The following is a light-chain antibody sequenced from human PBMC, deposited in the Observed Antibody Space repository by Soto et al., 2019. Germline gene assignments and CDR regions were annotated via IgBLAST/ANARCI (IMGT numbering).Light chain of an antibody. Sequence: IVLLQTPDTLSLSPWERATLSWRASRSLSSDYLAWYQQKPGQSPRLLFYHASRRATGTPDRFSASGSGTDFTLTISRLEPEDFAVYYCQQDAKAPLTFGQGTKVDIK. J-gene: IGKJ1*01. CDR2: HAS. CDR3: QQDAKAPLT. V-gene: IGKV3-20*01. CDR1: RSLSSDY.